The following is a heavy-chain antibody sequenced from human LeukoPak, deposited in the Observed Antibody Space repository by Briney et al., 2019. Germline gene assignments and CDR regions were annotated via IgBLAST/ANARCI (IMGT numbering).Heavy chain of an antibody. CDR1: GGSISSSSYY. D-gene: IGHD3-16*02. J-gene: IGHJ6*03. Sequence: PSETLSLTCTVSGGSISSSSYYWGWIRQPPGKGLEWIGSIYYSGSTYYNPSLKSRVTISVDTSKNQFSLKLSSVTAADTAVYYCARRDDYVWGSYRPHYMDVWGKGTTVTISS. CDR3: ARRDDYVWGSYRPHYMDV. V-gene: IGHV4-39*07. CDR2: IYYSGST.